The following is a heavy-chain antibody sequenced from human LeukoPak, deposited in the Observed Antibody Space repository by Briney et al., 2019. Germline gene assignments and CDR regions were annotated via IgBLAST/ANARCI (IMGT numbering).Heavy chain of an antibody. CDR2: INWNGGST. Sequence: GGSLRLSCAASGFIFDGYGMTWVRQAPGKGLEWVSGINWNGGSTGYTDAVKGRFTISRDNAKNSLYLQMNSLRAEDTALYYCARGERSIAVAGPDYWGQGTLVTVSS. D-gene: IGHD6-19*01. CDR1: GFIFDGYG. CDR3: ARGERSIAVAGPDY. J-gene: IGHJ4*02. V-gene: IGHV3-20*04.